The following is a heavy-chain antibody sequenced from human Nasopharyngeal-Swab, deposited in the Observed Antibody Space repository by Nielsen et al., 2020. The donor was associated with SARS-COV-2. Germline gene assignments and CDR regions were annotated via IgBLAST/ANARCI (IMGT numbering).Heavy chain of an antibody. J-gene: IGHJ4*02. CDR3: ACHYGSGSLPLDY. Sequence: GGSLRLSCSASGFTFSSYAMHWVRQAPGKGLEYVSAISSNGGSTYYADSVKGRFTISRDNSKNTLYLQMSSLRAEDTAVYYCACHYGSGSLPLDYWGQGTLVTVSS. CDR1: GFTFSSYA. V-gene: IGHV3-64D*06. D-gene: IGHD3-10*01. CDR2: ISSNGGST.